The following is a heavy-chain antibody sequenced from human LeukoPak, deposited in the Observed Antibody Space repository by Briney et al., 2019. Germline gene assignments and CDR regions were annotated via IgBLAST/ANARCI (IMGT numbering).Heavy chain of an antibody. CDR1: GYSFTSYY. CDR2: IYPGDSNI. CDR3: ARQNYGGNPFDY. V-gene: IGHV5-51*01. Sequence: GESLKISCKGSGYSFTSYYIGWVRQMPGKGLEWMGAIYPGDSNIRYSPSFQGQVTISVDKSVTSAYLQWSSLKASDTGKYYCARQNYGGNPFDYWGQGTLVTVSS. D-gene: IGHD4-23*01. J-gene: IGHJ4*02.